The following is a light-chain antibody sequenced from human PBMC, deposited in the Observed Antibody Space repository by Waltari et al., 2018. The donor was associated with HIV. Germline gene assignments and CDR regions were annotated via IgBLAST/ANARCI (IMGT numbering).Light chain of an antibody. CDR2: KDI. V-gene: IGLV3-25*03. CDR1: ALPKQY. Sequence: SYELTQPPSVSVSPGQTARIPCSGDALPKQYAYWYQKKPGQAPILVIYKDIERPSGIPERFSGSSSGTTVTLTISGVQAEDEADYYCQSADSSDTFVFGSGTKVTVL. J-gene: IGLJ1*01. CDR3: QSADSSDTFV.